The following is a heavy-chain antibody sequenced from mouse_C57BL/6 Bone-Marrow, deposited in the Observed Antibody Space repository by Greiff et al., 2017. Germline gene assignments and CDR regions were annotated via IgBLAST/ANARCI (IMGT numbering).Heavy chain of an antibody. Sequence: VKLQQPGAELVRPGSSVKLSCKASGYTFTSYWMHWVKQRPIQGLEWIGNIDPSDSETHYNQKFKDKATLTVDKSSSTAYMQLSTLTSEDSAVYYCARIQRLWYCGVWGTGTPVTVSS. J-gene: IGHJ1*03. CDR1: GYTFTSYW. V-gene: IGHV1-52*01. CDR2: IDPSDSET. D-gene: IGHD2-2*01. CDR3: ARIQRLWYCGV.